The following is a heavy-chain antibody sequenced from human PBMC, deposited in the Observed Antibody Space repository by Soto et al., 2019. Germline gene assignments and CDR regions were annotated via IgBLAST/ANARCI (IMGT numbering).Heavy chain of an antibody. J-gene: IGHJ6*02. CDR3: AGRSAGTAMAEEGRLDYYYGMDV. CDR2: INHSRST. CDR1: GGSISSSSYY. Sequence: PSETLSLTCTVSGGSISSSSYYWGWIRQPPGKGLEWIGNINHSRSTNYNPSLKSRVTISVDTPKNQFSLKLSSVTAADTAVYYCAGRSAGTAMAEEGRLDYYYGMDVWGQGTTVTVSS. D-gene: IGHD5-18*01. V-gene: IGHV4-39*01.